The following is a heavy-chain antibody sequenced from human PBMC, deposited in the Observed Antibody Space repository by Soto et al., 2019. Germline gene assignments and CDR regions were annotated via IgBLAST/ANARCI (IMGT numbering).Heavy chain of an antibody. CDR3: ATLRALVAPSVY. J-gene: IGHJ4*02. CDR1: GGTLSSYA. Sequence: GASVKVSCKASGGTLSSYAISWVRQAPGQGLEWMGGIIPIFGTANYAQKLQGRVTITADESTSTAYMELSSLRSEDTAVYYCATLRALVAPSVYWGQGTLVTVSS. CDR2: IIPIFGTA. V-gene: IGHV1-69*13. D-gene: IGHD5-12*01.